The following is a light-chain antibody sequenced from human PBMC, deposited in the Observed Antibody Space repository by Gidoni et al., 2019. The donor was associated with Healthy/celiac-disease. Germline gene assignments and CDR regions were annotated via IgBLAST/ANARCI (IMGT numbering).Light chain of an antibody. CDR1: QSISSY. J-gene: IGKJ5*01. V-gene: IGKV1-39*01. CDR3: QQSYSTPIT. Sequence: DIQMTQSPSSLSASVGDRVTITCRASQSISSYLNWYQQKPGKAPKLLIYAASSLQSGVPSRFSGSRSGTDFTLTISSLQPEDFATYYCQQSYSTPITFXQXTRLEIK. CDR2: AAS.